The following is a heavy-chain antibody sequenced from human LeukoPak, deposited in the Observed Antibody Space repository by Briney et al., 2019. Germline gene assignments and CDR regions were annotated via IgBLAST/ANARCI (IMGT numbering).Heavy chain of an antibody. J-gene: IGHJ4*02. V-gene: IGHV3-53*01. Sequence: GGSLRLSCAASGFTVSSNYMSWLRQAPGKGLEWVSVIYSGGSTYYADSVKGRFTISRDNSKNTLYLQMNSLRAEDTAVYYCARQSSGWFFDYWGQGTLVTVSS. CDR3: ARQSSGWFFDY. D-gene: IGHD6-19*01. CDR2: IYSGGST. CDR1: GFTVSSNY.